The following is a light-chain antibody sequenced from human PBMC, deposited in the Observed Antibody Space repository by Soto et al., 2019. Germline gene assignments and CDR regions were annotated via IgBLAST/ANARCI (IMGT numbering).Light chain of an antibody. V-gene: IGKV1-27*01. CDR1: QGINNY. J-gene: IGKJ1*01. CDR2: AAS. CDR3: QKYNSVPRT. Sequence: DIRMTQSPPSLSASVGDKITITCRASQGINNYLAWYQQKPGEVPKLLIYAASTLQSGVSSRFSVSGSGTVFTLTINSLQPEDVGSYYCQKYNSVPRTFGQGTKVEIK.